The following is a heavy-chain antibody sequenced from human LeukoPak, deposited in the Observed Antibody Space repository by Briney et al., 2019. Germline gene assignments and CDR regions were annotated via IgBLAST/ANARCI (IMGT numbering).Heavy chain of an antibody. CDR1: GLTFSNYA. J-gene: IGHJ4*02. D-gene: IGHD3-10*02. CDR3: ARDQGRDYVLDY. CDR2: ISGSGGNT. Sequence: GGSLRLSCAASGLTFSNYAMSWVRQAPGKGLEWVSAISGSGGNTYYADSVKGRFTISRDNSKNTLYLQMNSLRAEDTAVYYCARDQGRDYVLDYWGQGTLVTVSS. V-gene: IGHV3-23*01.